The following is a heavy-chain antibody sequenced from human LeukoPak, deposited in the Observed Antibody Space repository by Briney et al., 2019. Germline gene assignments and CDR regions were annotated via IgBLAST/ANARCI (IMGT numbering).Heavy chain of an antibody. V-gene: IGHV3-21*01. Sequence: GGSLRLSCAASGFTSSSYSMNWVRQAPGKGLEWVSSISSSSSYIYYADSVKGRFTISRDNAKNSLYLQMNSLRAEDTAVYYCARVSYCGGDCSTGSFDYWGQGTLVTVSS. CDR2: ISSSSSYI. CDR3: ARVSYCGGDCSTGSFDY. D-gene: IGHD2-21*02. CDR1: GFTSSSYS. J-gene: IGHJ4*02.